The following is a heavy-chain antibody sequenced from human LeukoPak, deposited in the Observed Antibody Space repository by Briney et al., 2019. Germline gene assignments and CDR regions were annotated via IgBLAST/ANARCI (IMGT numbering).Heavy chain of an antibody. CDR2: ISGSGGST. D-gene: IGHD5/OR15-5a*01. CDR3: AKGEIYDPLFSPTHNFDY. CDR1: GFTFSSYA. J-gene: IGHJ4*02. V-gene: IGHV3-23*01. Sequence: GGSLRLSCAASGFTFSSYAMSWVRQAPGKGLEWVSAISGSGGSTYYADSVKGRLTISRDNSKNTLYLQMNSLRAEDTAVYYCAKGEIYDPLFSPTHNFDYWGQGTLVTVSS.